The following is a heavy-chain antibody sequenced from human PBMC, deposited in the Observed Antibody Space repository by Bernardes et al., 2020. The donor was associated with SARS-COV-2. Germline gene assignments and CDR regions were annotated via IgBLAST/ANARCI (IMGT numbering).Heavy chain of an antibody. CDR3: AKEVGGFTDYDYYGMDV. CDR1: GFAFDDYA. V-gene: IGHV3-9*01. CDR2: ITWNSGTI. Sequence: GGSLRLSCAASGFAFDDYAMYWVRQAPGKGLEWVAGITWNSGTIGYADSVKGRFTISRDNAKNALYLQMNGLSAEDTALYYCAKEVGGFTDYDYYGMDVWGQGTTVTVSS. J-gene: IGHJ6*02.